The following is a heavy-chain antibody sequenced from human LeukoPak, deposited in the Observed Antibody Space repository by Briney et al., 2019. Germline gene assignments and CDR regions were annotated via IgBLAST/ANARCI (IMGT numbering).Heavy chain of an antibody. J-gene: IGHJ5*02. V-gene: IGHV3-23*01. CDR3: VKDQRS. Sequence: GGSLRPSCAASGFTFSSYAMSWVRQAPGKGLEWVSSISGGGGTTYYADSVKGRFTISRDNSKNTPYLQMNSLRAEDTAIYYCVKDQRSWGQGTLVTVSS. CDR2: ISGGGGTT. CDR1: GFTFSSYA.